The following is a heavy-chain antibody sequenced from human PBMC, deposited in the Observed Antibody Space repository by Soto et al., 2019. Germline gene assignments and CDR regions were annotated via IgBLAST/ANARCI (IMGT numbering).Heavy chain of an antibody. D-gene: IGHD4-4*01. V-gene: IGHV3-7*04. CDR3: AREDHSTYNY. Sequence: EVQLVESGGGLVQPGGSLRLSCAASGFPFSHYWMSRVRQAPGKGLEWVANIAQDGSEKYYVDSVKGRFSISKDNAKNSLYLQMNSLRAEDTAVYYCAREDHSTYNYWGQGTLVTVSS. CDR1: GFPFSHYW. CDR2: IAQDGSEK. J-gene: IGHJ4*02.